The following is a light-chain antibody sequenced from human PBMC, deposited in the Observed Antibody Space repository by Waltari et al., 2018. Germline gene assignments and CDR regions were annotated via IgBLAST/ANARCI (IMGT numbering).Light chain of an antibody. Sequence: EIVLTQSPGTLSLSPGERATLPCRASQSISSTYLAWYQQKPGQAPRLLIYAASSRATGIPDRFSGRGSGTDFTLTISRLEPEDFAVYYCQQCSTSPGTFGQGTKVEIK. CDR2: AAS. CDR3: QQCSTSPGT. V-gene: IGKV3-20*01. J-gene: IGKJ1*01. CDR1: QSISSTY.